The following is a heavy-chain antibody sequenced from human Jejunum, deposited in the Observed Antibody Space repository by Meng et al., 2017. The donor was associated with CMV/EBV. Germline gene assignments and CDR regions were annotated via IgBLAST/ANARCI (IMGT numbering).Heavy chain of an antibody. CDR2: ISRSSDYI. J-gene: IGHJ4*02. CDR1: GFSFRTYT. Sequence: SCAAPGFSFRTYTVDWGRQAPEEGLRGVASISRSSDYISYADSVKGRFTISRDNAKDSLYLQMDSLRAEDTAVYYCARVTTMVLTHWGQGTLVTVSS. V-gene: IGHV3-21*01. CDR3: ARVTTMVLTH. D-gene: IGHD4/OR15-4a*01.